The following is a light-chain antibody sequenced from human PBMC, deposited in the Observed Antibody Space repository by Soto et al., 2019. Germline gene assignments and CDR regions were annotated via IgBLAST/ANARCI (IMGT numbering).Light chain of an antibody. V-gene: IGLV2-14*02. Sequence: QSALTQPASVSASPGQSITIPCTGTSSDVGSYNLVSWFQQHPGKVPKLLIYEGTKRPSGVSSRFSASKSGNTASLTISGLQAEDEADYYCSSYSSGSTLGVFGGGTKLTVL. J-gene: IGLJ3*02. CDR1: SSDVGSYNL. CDR2: EGT. CDR3: SSYSSGSTLGV.